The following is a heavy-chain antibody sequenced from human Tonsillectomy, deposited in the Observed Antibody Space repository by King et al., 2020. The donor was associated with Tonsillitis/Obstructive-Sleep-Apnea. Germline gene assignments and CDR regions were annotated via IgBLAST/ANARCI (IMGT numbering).Heavy chain of an antibody. CDR2: IYWDDDK. CDR1: GFSLSTSGVG. V-gene: IGHV2-5*02. Sequence: QLTLKESGPTLVKPTQTLTLTCTFSGFSLSTSGVGVGWIRQPPGKALEWLALIYWDDDKRYSPSLKSRLTITKDTSKNQVVLTMTNMDPVDTATYYCAHIPSPITMFRGVLDYFDYWGQGTLVTVSS. D-gene: IGHD3-10*01. J-gene: IGHJ4*02. CDR3: AHIPSPITMFRGVLDYFDY.